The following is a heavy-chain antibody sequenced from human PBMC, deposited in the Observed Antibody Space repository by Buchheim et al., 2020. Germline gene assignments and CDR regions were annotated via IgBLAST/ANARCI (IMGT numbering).Heavy chain of an antibody. Sequence: QVQLVESGGGVVQPGTSLRLSCAASGFTFSTYGIHWVRQAPGKGLEWVAVIWYDGSNKYYADSVKGRFIISRDNSRNTLYLQMNSLRAEDTAVYYCARAVGPFDYWGQGTL. CDR2: IWYDGSNK. CDR1: GFTFSTYG. CDR3: ARAVGPFDY. J-gene: IGHJ4*02. V-gene: IGHV3-33*01. D-gene: IGHD3-10*01.